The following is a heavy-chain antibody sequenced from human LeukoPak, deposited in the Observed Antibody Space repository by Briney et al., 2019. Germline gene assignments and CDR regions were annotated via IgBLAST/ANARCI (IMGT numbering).Heavy chain of an antibody. Sequence: SETLSLTCTVSGGSISSYFSWFSQPPGKGLEWIGYIYYSGSTNYNPSLKSRVSMSVDTSKRQFYLNVYSVTAADTAVYYCARGSSIEAGSWPNWGQGTLVTVSS. CDR2: IYYSGST. J-gene: IGHJ4*02. CDR3: ARGSSIEAGSWPN. V-gene: IGHV4-59*01. D-gene: IGHD6-13*01. CDR1: GGSISSYF.